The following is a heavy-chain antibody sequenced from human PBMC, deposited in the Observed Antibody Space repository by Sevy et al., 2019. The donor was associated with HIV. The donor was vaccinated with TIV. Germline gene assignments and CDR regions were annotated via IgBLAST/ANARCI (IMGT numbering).Heavy chain of an antibody. J-gene: IGHJ3*02. V-gene: IGHV3-9*01. D-gene: IGHD3-9*01. CDR3: GRAQGYFVVNSGFGGSINAFDI. CDR2: ISWNSGAI. Sequence: GGSLRLSCAASGFTFSDYAMHWVRLVPGKGLEWVSGISWNSGAIGYADSVKGRFTISRDNAKNSLHLQMNSLRVEDTVLYYCGRAQGYFVVNSGFGGSINAFDIWGQGTMVTVSS. CDR1: GFTFSDYA.